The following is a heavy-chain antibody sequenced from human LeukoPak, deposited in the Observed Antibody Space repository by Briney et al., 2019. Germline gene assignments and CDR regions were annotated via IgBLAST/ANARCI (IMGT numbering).Heavy chain of an antibody. CDR2: IRRKAYGGTT. J-gene: IGHJ4*02. CDR3: SREGEYHYYDSSGPLDY. V-gene: IGHV3-49*05. Sequence: NPGGSLRLSCTAFGFTFGEYTMSWFRQAPGKGLEWVGFIRRKAYGGTTEYAASVKGRFTISTDDSKSIAYLQMNSLKTEDTAVYYCSREGEYHYYDSSGPLDYWGQGTLVTVSS. CDR1: GFTFGEYT. D-gene: IGHD3-22*01.